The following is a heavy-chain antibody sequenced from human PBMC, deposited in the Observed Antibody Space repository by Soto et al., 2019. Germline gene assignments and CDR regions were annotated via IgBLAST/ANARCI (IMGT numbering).Heavy chain of an antibody. CDR1: GFSLSTTGVG. Sequence: QITLRESGPTLVKPTQTLTLTCTFSGFSLSTTGVGVGWFRQPPGRALEWLALIYWDDDKRYSPSLKNRLTITKDTSKNQVVLTMTNMDPVDTATYYCAHREFDGIRGVIRRFDPWGQGTLVTVSS. V-gene: IGHV2-5*02. D-gene: IGHD3-10*01. J-gene: IGHJ5*02. CDR3: AHREFDGIRGVIRRFDP. CDR2: IYWDDDK.